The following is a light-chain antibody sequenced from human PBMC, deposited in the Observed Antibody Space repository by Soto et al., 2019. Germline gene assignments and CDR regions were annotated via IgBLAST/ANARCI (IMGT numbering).Light chain of an antibody. Sequence: QSALTQPASVSGSPGQSITLSCTGTSSDVGGYDYVSWYQQLPGKAPKLMIYDVSNRPSGVSNRFSGSRSGNTASLTISGLQAEDEADYYCSSYTSSSTRVFGTGTKLTVL. CDR2: DVS. J-gene: IGLJ1*01. CDR3: SSYTSSSTRV. V-gene: IGLV2-14*01. CDR1: SSDVGGYDY.